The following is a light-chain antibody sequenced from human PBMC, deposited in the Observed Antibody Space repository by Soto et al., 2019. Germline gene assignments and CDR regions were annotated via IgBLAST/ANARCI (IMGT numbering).Light chain of an antibody. CDR1: QSVSSN. Sequence: EIVMTQSPATLSVSPGERATLSCRASQSVSSNLAWYQQKVGQAPRLLIYDASTRATGVPARFSGSGSGTEFTLTISILQSEDFAVYYCQQYSNWPETFGQGIKVEIQ. CDR2: DAS. J-gene: IGKJ1*01. V-gene: IGKV3-15*01. CDR3: QQYSNWPET.